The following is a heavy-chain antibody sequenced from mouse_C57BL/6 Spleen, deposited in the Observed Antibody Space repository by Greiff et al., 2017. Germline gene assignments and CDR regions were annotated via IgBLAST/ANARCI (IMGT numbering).Heavy chain of an antibody. V-gene: IGHV1-66*01. J-gene: IGHJ1*03. CDR1: GYSFTSYY. D-gene: IGHD1-1*01. CDR2: IYPGSGNT. CDR3: ARDPHYYGSSSVWYFDV. Sequence: VQLQQSGPELVKPGASVKISCKASGYSFTSYYIHWVKQRPGQGLEWIGWIYPGSGNTKYNEKFKGKATLTADTSSSTAYMQLSSLTSEVSAVYYGARDPHYYGSSSVWYFDVWGTGTTVTVSS.